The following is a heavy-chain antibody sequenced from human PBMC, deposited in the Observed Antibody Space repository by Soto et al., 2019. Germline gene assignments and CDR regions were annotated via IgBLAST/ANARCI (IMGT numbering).Heavy chain of an antibody. D-gene: IGHD3-9*01. CDR2: IDPSDSYT. CDR1: GYSFTSYW. CDR3: ARHSKPREIFWPFDP. J-gene: IGHJ5*02. Sequence: PGESLKISCKGSGYSFTSYWISWVRQMPGKGLEWMGRIDPSDSYTNYSPSFQGHVTISADKSISTAYLQWSSLKASDTAMYYCARHSKPREIFWPFDPWGQGTLVTVSS. V-gene: IGHV5-10-1*01.